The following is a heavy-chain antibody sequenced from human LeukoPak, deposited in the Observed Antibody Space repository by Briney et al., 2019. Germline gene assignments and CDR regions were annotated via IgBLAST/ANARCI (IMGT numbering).Heavy chain of an antibody. CDR1: GFTFSTSW. Sequence: GGSLRLSCAASGFTFSTSWMSWVRQAPGKGLEWVTNIKPDGSEKYYVDSVKGRFTISRDNAKNSLYLQMNSLRAEDTALYYCARDTVGATDYWGQGTLVTVSS. J-gene: IGHJ4*02. V-gene: IGHV3-7*01. D-gene: IGHD1-26*01. CDR2: IKPDGSEK. CDR3: ARDTVGATDY.